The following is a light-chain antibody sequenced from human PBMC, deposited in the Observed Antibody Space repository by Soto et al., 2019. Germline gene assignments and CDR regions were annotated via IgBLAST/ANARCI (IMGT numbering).Light chain of an antibody. CDR1: SSDVGGYSH. V-gene: IGLV2-14*01. CDR2: EVT. CDR3: SSYTSSFSSV. Sequence: QSALTQPASVSGSPGQSITLSCAGSSSDVGGYSHVSWYQHHPGKAPKLLIYEVTNRPSGVSNRFSGSKSGNTASLTISGLQAEDEAEYYCSSYTSSFSSVFGTGTKVTVL. J-gene: IGLJ1*01.